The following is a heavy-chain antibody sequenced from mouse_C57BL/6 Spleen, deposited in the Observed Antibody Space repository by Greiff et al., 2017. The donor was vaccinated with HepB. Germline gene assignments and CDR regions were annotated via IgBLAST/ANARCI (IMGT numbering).Heavy chain of an antibody. CDR3: ARASSNYYQGYFDV. V-gene: IGHV1-81*01. D-gene: IGHD2-5*01. Sequence: QVQLQQSGAELARPGASVKLSCKASGYTFTSYGISWVKQSTGQGLEWIGEIYPRSGNTYYNEKFKGKATLTADKSSSTAYMELRSLTSEDSAVYFCARASSNYYQGYFDVWGTGTTVTVSS. J-gene: IGHJ1*03. CDR2: IYPRSGNT. CDR1: GYTFTSYG.